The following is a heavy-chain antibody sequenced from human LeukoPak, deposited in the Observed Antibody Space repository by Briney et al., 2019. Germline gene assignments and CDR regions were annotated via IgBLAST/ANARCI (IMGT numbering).Heavy chain of an antibody. D-gene: IGHD4-23*01. CDR2: IRYDGNNK. CDR3: AKGDDYGANTRLPKYNWFDP. Sequence: PAGSLTLSCAASGFTFSSYAMHWVRQAPGKGLEWVAFIRYDGNNKNYADSAKGRSTISRDNSKDTLYLQMNSLRAEDTAVYYCAKGDDYGANTRLPKYNWFDPWGQGTLVTVSS. V-gene: IGHV3-30*02. J-gene: IGHJ5*02. CDR1: GFTFSSYA.